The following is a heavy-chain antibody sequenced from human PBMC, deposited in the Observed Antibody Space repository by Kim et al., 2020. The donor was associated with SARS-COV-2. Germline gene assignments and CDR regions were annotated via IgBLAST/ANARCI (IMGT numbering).Heavy chain of an antibody. CDR2: ISWNSGSI. CDR3: AKGFDWLFTHPHFDY. Sequence: GGSLRLSCAASGFTFDDYAMHWVRQAPGKGLEWVSGISWNSGSIGYADSVKGRFTISRDNAKNSLYLQMNSLRAEDTALYYCAKGFDWLFTHPHFDYWGQGTLVTVSS. V-gene: IGHV3-9*01. CDR1: GFTFDDYA. D-gene: IGHD3-9*01. J-gene: IGHJ4*02.